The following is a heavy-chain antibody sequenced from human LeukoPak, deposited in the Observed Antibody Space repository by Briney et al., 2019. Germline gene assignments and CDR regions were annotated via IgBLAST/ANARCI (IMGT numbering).Heavy chain of an antibody. J-gene: IGHJ4*02. D-gene: IGHD3-22*01. CDR1: GFTFSDYY. CDR3: ASDYYDSSGYYSLDY. CDR2: ISSSGSTI. V-gene: IGHV3-11*04. Sequence: GGSLRLSCAASGFTFSDYYMSWIRQAPGKGLEWVSYISSSGSTIYYADSVKGRFTISRDNAKNSPYLQMNSLRAEDTAVYYCASDYYDSSGYYSLDYWGQGALVTVSS.